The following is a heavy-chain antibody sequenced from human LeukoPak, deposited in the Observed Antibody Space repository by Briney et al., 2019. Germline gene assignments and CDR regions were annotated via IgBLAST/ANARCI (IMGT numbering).Heavy chain of an antibody. CDR1: GFTFRSYS. D-gene: IGHD2-21*02. J-gene: IGHJ4*02. V-gene: IGHV3-21*01. Sequence: GGSLRLSCAASGFTFRSYSMNWVRQAPGKGLEWVSSISISSSYIYHADSVKGRFTISRDNAKNSLYLQMNSLRAEDTAVYFCARSDYCGGDCYSSLSNYWGQGTLVTVSS. CDR3: ARSDYCGGDCYSSLSNY. CDR2: ISISSSYI.